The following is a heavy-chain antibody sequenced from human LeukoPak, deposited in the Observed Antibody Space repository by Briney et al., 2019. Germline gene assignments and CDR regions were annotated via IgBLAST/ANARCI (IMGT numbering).Heavy chain of an antibody. Sequence: GASVKVSCKASGGTFSSYAISWVRQAPGQGLEWMGRIIPILGIANYAQKFQGRVTITADKSTSTAYMELSSLRSEDTAVYYCARVPRIAAAGTDFDYWGREPWSPSPQ. D-gene: IGHD6-13*01. J-gene: IGHJ4*02. CDR2: IIPILGIA. V-gene: IGHV1-69*04. CDR3: ARVPRIAAAGTDFDY. CDR1: GGTFSSYA.